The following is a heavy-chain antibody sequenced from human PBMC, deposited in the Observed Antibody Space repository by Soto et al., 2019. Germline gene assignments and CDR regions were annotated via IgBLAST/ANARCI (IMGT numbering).Heavy chain of an antibody. V-gene: IGHV1-18*01. J-gene: IGHJ4*02. CDR3: ARVPLYIVVVVAAPDY. Sequence: GASVKVSCKASGYTFTSYGISWVRQAPGQGLEWMGWISAYNGNTNYAQKLQGRVTMTTDTSTSTAYMELRSLRSDDTAVYYCARVPLYIVVVVAAPDYWGQGTLVTVSS. CDR2: ISAYNGNT. D-gene: IGHD2-15*01. CDR1: GYTFTSYG.